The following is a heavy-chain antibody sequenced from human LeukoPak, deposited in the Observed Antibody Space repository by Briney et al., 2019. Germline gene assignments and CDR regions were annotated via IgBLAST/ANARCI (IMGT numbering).Heavy chain of an antibody. J-gene: IGHJ4*02. CDR2: ISGSGGST. CDR3: AKGGYSSSWGDY. CDR1: GFTFSGYA. V-gene: IGHV3-23*01. D-gene: IGHD6-13*01. Sequence: PGGSLRLSCAASGFTFSGYAMSWVRQAPGKGLEWVSAISGSGGSTYYADSVKGRFTISRDNSKNTLYLQMNSLRAEDTAVYYCAKGGYSSSWGDYWGQGTLVTVSS.